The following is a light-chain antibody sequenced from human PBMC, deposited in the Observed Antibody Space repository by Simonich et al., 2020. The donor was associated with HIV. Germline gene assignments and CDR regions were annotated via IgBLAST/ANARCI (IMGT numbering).Light chain of an antibody. V-gene: IGKV3-20*01. CDR1: QRVSSSN. CDR2: GAS. J-gene: IGKJ3*01. Sequence: EIVLTQSPGTLSLSPGERATLSCRASQRVSSSNLAGYHQKPGQAPRLLIYGASSRATGIPDRVSGSGSGTDFTLTINSLEAEDAATYYCHQSSSLPFTFGPATKVDIK. CDR3: HQSSSLPFT.